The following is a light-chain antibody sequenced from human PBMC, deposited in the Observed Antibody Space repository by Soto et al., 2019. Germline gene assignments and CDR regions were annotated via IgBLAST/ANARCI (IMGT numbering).Light chain of an antibody. CDR3: CSYAGSSTYV. J-gene: IGLJ1*01. V-gene: IGLV2-23*01. CDR1: SSDVGSYNL. CDR2: EGS. Sequence: QSALTQPASVSGSPGQSITISCTGTSSDVGSYNLVSWYQQHPGKAPKLMIYEGSKRPSGVSNRFSGSKSVNTASLTISGLQAEDEADYYCCSYAGSSTYVFGTGTQLTVL.